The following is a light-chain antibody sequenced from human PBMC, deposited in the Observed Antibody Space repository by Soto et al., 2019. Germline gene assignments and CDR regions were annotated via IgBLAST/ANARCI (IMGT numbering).Light chain of an antibody. Sequence: QSALTKAASVSGSPGQSITISCTGTSRDVGSYNYVSWYKQFSGKASKLMSYDVSNRHSWVSNRFSGSKSSSTASLTIAGVRAEDEANYFCNSYTTRAPYVVFGGRTKVTVL. CDR2: DVS. CDR1: SRDVGSYNY. CDR3: NSYTTRAPYVV. J-gene: IGLJ2*01. V-gene: IGLV2-14*03.